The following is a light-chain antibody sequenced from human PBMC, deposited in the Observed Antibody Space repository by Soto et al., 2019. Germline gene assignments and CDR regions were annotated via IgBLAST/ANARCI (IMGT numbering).Light chain of an antibody. V-gene: IGLV2-14*01. CDR2: DAS. CDR3: SSYTSSGTYV. CDR1: SSDVGGYNY. J-gene: IGLJ1*01. Sequence: HSALAQPASVSGSPGQSITISCTGTSSDVGGYNYVSWYQQHPGKAPKVMIYDASNRPSGVSNRFSGSKSGNTASLTISGLQAEDEADYFCSSYTSSGTYVFGTGTKLTVL.